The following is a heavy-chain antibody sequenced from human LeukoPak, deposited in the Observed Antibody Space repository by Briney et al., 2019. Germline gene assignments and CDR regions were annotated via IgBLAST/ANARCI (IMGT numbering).Heavy chain of an antibody. Sequence: PGGSLRLSCAASGFTFSSYEMNWVRQAPGKGLEWVSYISSGGSTIYYADSVKGRFTISRDNAKNSLYLQINSLRAEDTAVYYCAELGITMIGGVWGKGTTVTISS. J-gene: IGHJ6*04. V-gene: IGHV3-48*03. CDR2: ISSGGSTI. CDR3: AELGITMIGGV. D-gene: IGHD3-10*02. CDR1: GFTFSSYE.